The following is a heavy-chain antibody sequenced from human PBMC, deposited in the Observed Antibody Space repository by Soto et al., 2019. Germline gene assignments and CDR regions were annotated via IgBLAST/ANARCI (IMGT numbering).Heavy chain of an antibody. CDR1: GFTFSSYA. CDR2: ISGSGGST. CDR3: ANYVLRGDIVVVPAAIFDY. V-gene: IGHV3-23*01. Sequence: LRLSCAASGFTFSSYAMSWVRQAPGKGLEWVSAISGSGGSTYYADSVKGRFTISRDNSKNTLYLQMNSLRAEDTAVYYCANYVLRGDIVVVPAAIFDYWGQGTLVTVSS. D-gene: IGHD2-2*01. J-gene: IGHJ4*02.